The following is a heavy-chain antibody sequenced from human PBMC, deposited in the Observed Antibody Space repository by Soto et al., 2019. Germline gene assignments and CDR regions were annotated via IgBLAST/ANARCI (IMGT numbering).Heavy chain of an antibody. J-gene: IGHJ3*02. Sequence: SETLSLTCAVYGGSFSGYYWSWIRQPPGKGLEWIGEINHSGSTNYNPSLKSRVTISVDTSKNQFSLKLSSVTAADTAVYYCARGRVLWFINQLLNAFDIWGQGTMVTVSS. D-gene: IGHD2-2*01. CDR3: ARGRVLWFINQLLNAFDI. CDR1: GGSFSGYY. CDR2: INHSGST. V-gene: IGHV4-34*01.